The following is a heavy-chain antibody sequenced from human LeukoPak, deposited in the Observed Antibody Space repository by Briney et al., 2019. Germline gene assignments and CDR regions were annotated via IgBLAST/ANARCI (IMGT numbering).Heavy chain of an antibody. CDR3: AKDQSGGQLDSAPDKFDC. D-gene: IGHD3/OR15-3a*01. CDR1: GFTFADYA. J-gene: IGHJ4*02. CDR2: ISGSGGNT. V-gene: IGHV3-23*01. Sequence: GGSLRLSCAASGFTFADYAMSWVHQAPGKGLEWVSAISGSGGNTYYADSVKGRFTISRDNSKNTLYLQMNSLRAEDTAVYYCAKDQSGGQLDSAPDKFDCWGQGTLVTVSS.